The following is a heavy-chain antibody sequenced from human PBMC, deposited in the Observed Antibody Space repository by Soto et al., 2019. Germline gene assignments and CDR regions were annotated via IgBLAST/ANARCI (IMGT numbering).Heavy chain of an antibody. V-gene: IGHV3-30*03. CDR2: VSHDGRNT. Sequence: GGSLRLSCAASGFTFSDYAMHWVRQAPGKGLEWVAVVSHDGRNTHYADSVKGRFTISRDSSKNTVSLEMTSLRAEDTAVYYCARLGISVAGKDYNWFDPWGQGNLVTAPQ. J-gene: IGHJ5*02. CDR1: GFTFSDYA. CDR3: ARLGISVAGKDYNWFDP. D-gene: IGHD6-19*01.